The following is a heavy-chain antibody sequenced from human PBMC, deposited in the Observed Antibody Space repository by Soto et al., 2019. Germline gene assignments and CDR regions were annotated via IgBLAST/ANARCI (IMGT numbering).Heavy chain of an antibody. CDR1: GFIFTNYV. CDR3: SRRPGENGDAFDI. V-gene: IGHV1-18*04. J-gene: IGHJ3*02. Sequence: QGQLVQSGAAVKKPGASVKVSCKTSGFIFTNYVINWVRRAPGHRLEWMGSISTYNGDTNYAQKLQGRVTMTTDTFTSTASMELRSLRSDDTAMFYCSRRPGENGDAFDIWGQGTMVTVSS. D-gene: IGHD7-27*01. CDR2: ISTYNGDT.